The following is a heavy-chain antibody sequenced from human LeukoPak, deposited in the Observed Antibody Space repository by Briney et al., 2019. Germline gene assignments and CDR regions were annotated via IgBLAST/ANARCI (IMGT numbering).Heavy chain of an antibody. CDR2: ISNDGSNK. CDR1: GFTLSRHG. J-gene: IGHJ4*02. Sequence: PGGSLRLSCAASGFTLSRHGMHWVRQAPGKGLEWVAVISNDGSNKYYAESVKGRFTISRDIYKNTLYLQMNSLRGEDTAVYYCARDEEGIRYFDWLLDYWGQGTLVTVSS. V-gene: IGHV3-30*03. CDR3: ARDEEGIRYFDWLLDY. D-gene: IGHD3-9*01.